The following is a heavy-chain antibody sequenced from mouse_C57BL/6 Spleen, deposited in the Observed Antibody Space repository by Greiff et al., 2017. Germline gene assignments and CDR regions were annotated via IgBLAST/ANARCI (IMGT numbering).Heavy chain of an antibody. CDR2: IRNKANNTAT. CDR1: GFTFSDAW. CDR3: TRPRSYCGSIRWYFDV. V-gene: IGHV6-6*01. Sequence: EVKVVESGGGLVQPGGSMKLSCDASGFTFSDAWMDWVRQSPEKGLEWVAEIRNKANNTATYYAESVKGRFTISRDDSKSNVYLQMISLRAEDTGIYDCTRPRSYCGSIRWYFDVGGTGTTVTVSS. J-gene: IGHJ1*03. D-gene: IGHD1-1*01.